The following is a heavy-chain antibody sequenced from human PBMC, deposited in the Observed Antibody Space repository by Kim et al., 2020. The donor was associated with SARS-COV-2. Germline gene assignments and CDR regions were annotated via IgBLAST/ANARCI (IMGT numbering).Heavy chain of an antibody. CDR2: IYYSGST. CDR3: AGESNQFCYGSGSYYYYYYYGRDV. D-gene: IGHD3-10*01. J-gene: IGHJ6*01. CDR1: GGSISSSSYY. V-gene: IGHV4-39*01. Sequence: SETLSLTCTVSGGSISSSSYYWGWIRQPPGKGLEWIGSIYYSGSTYYNPSLNSRITISVDTSKNQFYLKLSSMTAADTAVYYCAGESNQFCYGSGSYYYYYYYGRDVWGQGTTVTVST.